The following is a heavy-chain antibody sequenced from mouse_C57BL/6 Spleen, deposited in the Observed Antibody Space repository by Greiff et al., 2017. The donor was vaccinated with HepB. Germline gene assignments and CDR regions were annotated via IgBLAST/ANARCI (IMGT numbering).Heavy chain of an antibody. V-gene: IGHV1-55*01. Sequence: QVQLQQPGAELVKPGASVKMSCKASGYTFTSYWITWVKQRPGQGLEWIGVIYPGSGSTNYNEKFKSKATLTVDTSSSTAYMQLSSLTSEDSAVYYCARGRGNPRYFDVWGTGTTVTVSS. J-gene: IGHJ1*03. CDR1: GYTFTSYW. CDR2: IYPGSGST. CDR3: ARGRGNPRYFDV.